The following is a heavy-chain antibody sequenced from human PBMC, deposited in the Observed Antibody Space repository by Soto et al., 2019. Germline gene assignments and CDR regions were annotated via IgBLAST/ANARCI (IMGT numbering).Heavy chain of an antibody. Sequence: QVQLVESGGGLVKPGGSLRLSCAASGFTFSDFYMSWIRQAPGKGLEWISYIISESTNIFYAYAVKGRFTVYRDNAKNSVYLQIDDLRAEDTAVYYCARARSEADSDYWGQGTLVTVSS. J-gene: IGHJ4*02. CDR3: ARARSEADSDY. V-gene: IGHV3-11*01. CDR2: IISESTNI. D-gene: IGHD1-26*01. CDR1: GFTFSDFY.